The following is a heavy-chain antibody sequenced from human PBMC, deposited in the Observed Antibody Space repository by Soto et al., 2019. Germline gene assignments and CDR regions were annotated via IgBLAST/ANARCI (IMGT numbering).Heavy chain of an antibody. V-gene: IGHV1-69*01. CDR2: IIPIFGTA. D-gene: IGHD6-19*01. Sequence: QVQLVQSGAEVKKPGSSVKVSCKASGGTFSSYAISWVRQAPGQGLELMGGIIPIFGTANYAQKFQGRVTITADESTSTAYMELSSLRSEDKDVYYCARDGYSSGWYGWGYSYCGMDVWGQGPTVTVSS. CDR1: GGTFSSYA. CDR3: ARDGYSSGWYGWGYSYCGMDV. J-gene: IGHJ6*02.